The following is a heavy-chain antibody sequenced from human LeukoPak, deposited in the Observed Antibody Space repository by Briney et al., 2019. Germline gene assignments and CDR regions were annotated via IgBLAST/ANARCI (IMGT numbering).Heavy chain of an antibody. Sequence: GGSLRLSCAASGFTFSSYAMSWVRQAPGKGLEWVSGISGSGGSTYYADSVKGRFTISRDNSKNTVYLQTNSLRAEDTAVYYCAKESSMITFGGVIAFWGQGTLVTVSS. CDR1: GFTFSSYA. V-gene: IGHV3-23*01. CDR2: ISGSGGST. D-gene: IGHD3-16*02. J-gene: IGHJ4*02. CDR3: AKESSMITFGGVIAF.